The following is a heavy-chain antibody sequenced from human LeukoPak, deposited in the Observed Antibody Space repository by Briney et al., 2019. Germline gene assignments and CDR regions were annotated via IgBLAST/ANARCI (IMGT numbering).Heavy chain of an antibody. CDR2: IYYSGST. CDR1: GYSIGSGYY. Sequence: SETLSLTCTVSGYSIGSGYYWSWIRQPPGKGLDWIGSIYYSGSTNYNPSLKSRVTISVDTSKNQFSLKLSSVTAADTAVCYCARGDSSGYYYRTEYFQHWGQGTLVTVSS. V-gene: IGHV4-38-2*02. D-gene: IGHD3-22*01. CDR3: ARGDSSGYYYRTEYFQH. J-gene: IGHJ1*01.